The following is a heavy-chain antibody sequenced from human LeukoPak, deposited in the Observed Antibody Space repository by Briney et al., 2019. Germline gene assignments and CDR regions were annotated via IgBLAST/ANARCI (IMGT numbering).Heavy chain of an antibody. D-gene: IGHD6-13*01. V-gene: IGHV3-11*04. Sequence: PGGSLRLSCVASGFNFSDYYMNWIRQSPGKGLEWISYMSSRSGIIYYADSVKGRFTTSRDNARNSLYLQMNSLRAEDTAVYYCANSGKDWYSSSWYAVEGYPYYYYGMDVWGQGTTVTVSS. CDR3: ANSGKDWYSSSWYAVEGYPYYYYGMDV. CDR2: MSSRSGII. J-gene: IGHJ6*02. CDR1: GFNFSDYY.